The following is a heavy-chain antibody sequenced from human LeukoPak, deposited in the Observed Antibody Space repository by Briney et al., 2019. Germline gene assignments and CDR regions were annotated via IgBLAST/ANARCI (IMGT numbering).Heavy chain of an antibody. D-gene: IGHD3-10*01. Sequence: TGGFLRHSCAASGFTFSSYGMHWVRQAPGKGLEWVAFIRYDGSNKYYADSVKGRFTISRDNSKNTLYLQMNSLRAEDTAVYYCAKDNYYGSGTNDYWGQGDLVTVSS. CDR1: GFTFSSYG. J-gene: IGHJ4*02. CDR3: AKDNYYGSGTNDY. CDR2: IRYDGSNK. V-gene: IGHV3-30*02.